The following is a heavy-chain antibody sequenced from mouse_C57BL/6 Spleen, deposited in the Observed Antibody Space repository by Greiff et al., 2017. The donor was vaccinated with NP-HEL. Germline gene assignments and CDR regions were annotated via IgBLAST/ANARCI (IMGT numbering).Heavy chain of an antibody. CDR1: GYTFTSYW. V-gene: IGHV1-52*01. CDR2: IDPSDSET. J-gene: IGHJ4*01. Sequence: QVQLQQPGAELVRPGSSVKLSCKASGYTFTSYWMHWVKQRPIQGLEWIGNIDPSDSETHYNQKFKDKATLTVDKSSSTAYMQLSSLTSEDSAVYYCARFWPTGYAMDYWGQGTSVTVSS. CDR3: ARFWPTGYAMDY.